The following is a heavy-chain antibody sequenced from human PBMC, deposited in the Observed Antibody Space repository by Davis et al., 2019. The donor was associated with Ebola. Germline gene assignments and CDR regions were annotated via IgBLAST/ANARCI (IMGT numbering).Heavy chain of an antibody. CDR2: IKQDGSDK. D-gene: IGHD3-3*01. CDR1: GFTFSSFW. CDR3: ARDRVTIFGVVIMRDAFDI. Sequence: GSLRLSCAASGFTFSSFWMSWVRQAPGKGLEWVANIKQDGSDKYYLDSVKGRFTVSRDNAKNSLYLQMNSLRDEDTAVYYCARDRVTIFGVVIMRDAFDIWGQGTMVIVSS. V-gene: IGHV3-7*01. J-gene: IGHJ3*02.